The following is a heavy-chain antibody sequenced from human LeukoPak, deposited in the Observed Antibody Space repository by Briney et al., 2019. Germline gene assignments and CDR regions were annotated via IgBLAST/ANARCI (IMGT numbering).Heavy chain of an antibody. J-gene: IGHJ3*02. D-gene: IGHD4-11*01. Sequence: GGSLRLSCAASGFTFSSHEMNWVRQAPGKGLEWISYISGGNNAIYYADSVKGRFTISRDNGKNSLYLHMSSLRADDTAIYYCATETEYSNYDAFDIWGQGTMVTVSS. CDR2: ISGGNNAI. V-gene: IGHV3-48*03. CDR1: GFTFSSHE. CDR3: ATETEYSNYDAFDI.